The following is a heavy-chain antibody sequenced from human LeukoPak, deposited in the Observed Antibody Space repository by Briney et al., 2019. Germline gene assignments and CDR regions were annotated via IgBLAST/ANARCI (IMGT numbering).Heavy chain of an antibody. D-gene: IGHD6-19*01. CDR2: ISYSGNT. CDR3: ARHRYSSAWSVVDY. J-gene: IGHJ4*02. V-gene: IGHV4-59*08. Sequence: PSETLSLTCTVSGVSISSYYWSWIRQPPGKGLEWIGYISYSGNTNYNPSLKSRITISGDTSKNQFSLKLGSVTAADTAVYYCARHRYSSAWSVVDYWGQGTLVTVSS. CDR1: GVSISSYY.